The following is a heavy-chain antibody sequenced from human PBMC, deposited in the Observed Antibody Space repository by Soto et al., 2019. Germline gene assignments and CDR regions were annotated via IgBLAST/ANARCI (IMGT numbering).Heavy chain of an antibody. CDR2: SHYSGST. V-gene: IGHV4-31*03. CDR1: GGSISSGGYY. Sequence: PSETLSLTCTVSGGSISSGGYYWSWIRQHPGKGLEWIGYSHYSGSTYYNPSLKSRVTISVDTSKNQFSLKLSSVTAADPAVYYCARDHIAARHYVMDVWGQGTTVTASS. D-gene: IGHD6-6*01. J-gene: IGHJ6*02. CDR3: ARDHIAARHYVMDV.